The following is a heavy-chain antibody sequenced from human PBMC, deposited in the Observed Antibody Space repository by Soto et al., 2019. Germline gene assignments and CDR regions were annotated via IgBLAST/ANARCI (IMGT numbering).Heavy chain of an antibody. D-gene: IGHD6-6*01. CDR3: ARGSSSYYDYGMDV. V-gene: IGHV4-30-2*01. Sequence: QLQMQESSSGLVRPSQTLSLTCVVSGDSISRGGYSWTWIRQPPGKTLEWIGNIYDSGSTSYNPSLKSRVTISVDRSKNQFSLKLTSVTAADTAVYFCARGSSSYYDYGMDVWGQGTTVTVSS. J-gene: IGHJ6*02. CDR2: IYDSGST. CDR1: GDSISRGGYS.